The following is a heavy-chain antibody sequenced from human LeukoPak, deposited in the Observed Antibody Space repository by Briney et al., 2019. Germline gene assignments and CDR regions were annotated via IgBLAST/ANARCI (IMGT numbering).Heavy chain of an antibody. D-gene: IGHD3-10*01. Sequence: PSETLSLTCTVSGYSISSGYYWGWIRQPPGKGLEWIGSIYHSGSTYYNPSLKSRVTISVDTSKNQFSLKLSSVTAADTAVYYCAREGESITMVRGVNPTGYYFDYWGQGTLVTVS. V-gene: IGHV4-38-2*02. CDR1: GYSISSGYY. CDR3: AREGESITMVRGVNPTGYYFDY. CDR2: IYHSGST. J-gene: IGHJ4*02.